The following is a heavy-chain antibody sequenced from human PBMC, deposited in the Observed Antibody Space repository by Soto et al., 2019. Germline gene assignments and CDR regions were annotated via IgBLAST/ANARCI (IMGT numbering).Heavy chain of an antibody. V-gene: IGHV1-18*01. CDR1: GYSFTAYG. J-gene: IGHJ4*02. D-gene: IGHD3-22*01. CDR3: ARELNRASSAYYSFAY. Sequence: QVQLVQSGPEVKMPGASVKVSCKTSGYSFTAYGLAWLRQAPGQRPEWLGWVGTSNTNTNYAQKFQGRVTMTTDRSTTTTCMELRSLRSDDTAVSYCARELNRASSAYYSFAYWGQGTLVTVSS. CDR2: VGTSNTNT.